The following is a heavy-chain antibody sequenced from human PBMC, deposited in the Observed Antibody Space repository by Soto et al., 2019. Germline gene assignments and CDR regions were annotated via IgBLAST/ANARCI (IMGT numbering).Heavy chain of an antibody. V-gene: IGHV6-1*01. D-gene: IGHD6-6*01. CDR2: TYFRSKWYN. J-gene: IGHJ6*02. CDR1: WDSVSSNRAA. CDR3: ARAKEYSSSSGMDV. Sequence: QVQLQQSGPGLVKPSQTLSLTCAISWDSVSSNRAAWNWIRQSPSRGHEWLGRTYFRSKWYNDYAVSVNSRLTINPDTSKNQFSLQLTSVTPEDTAVYYCARAKEYSSSSGMDVWGQGTTVPVSS.